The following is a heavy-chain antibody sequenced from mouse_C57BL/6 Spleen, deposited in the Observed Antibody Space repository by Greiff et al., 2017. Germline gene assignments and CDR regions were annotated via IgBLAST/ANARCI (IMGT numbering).Heavy chain of an antibody. V-gene: IGHV1-82*01. CDR2: IYPGDGDT. D-gene: IGHD1-1*01. Sequence: QVQLKQSGPELVKPGASVKISCKASGYAFSSSWMNWVKQRPGKGLEWIGRIYPGDGDTNYNGKFKGKATLTVDKSSSTAYMQLSSLTSEDSSVYFCASHYYGSGWYFDVWGTGTTVTVSA. CDR3: ASHYYGSGWYFDV. J-gene: IGHJ1*03. CDR1: GYAFSSSW.